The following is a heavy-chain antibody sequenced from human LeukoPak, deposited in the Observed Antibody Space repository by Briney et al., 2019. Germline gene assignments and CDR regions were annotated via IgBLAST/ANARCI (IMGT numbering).Heavy chain of an antibody. D-gene: IGHD6-13*01. J-gene: IGHJ5*02. CDR3: ARYDGSNWSGYFDP. CDR2: ISNSGGS. CDR1: GDSIRRFH. V-gene: IGHV4-59*01. Sequence: PSETLSLTCAVAGDSIRRFHWSWIRQPPGKGLEWIGYISNSGGSDYNPSLKSRVTISVDTAKNHFSLKVHSVTAADTAVYYCARYDGSNWSGYFDPWGQGTLVSVFS.